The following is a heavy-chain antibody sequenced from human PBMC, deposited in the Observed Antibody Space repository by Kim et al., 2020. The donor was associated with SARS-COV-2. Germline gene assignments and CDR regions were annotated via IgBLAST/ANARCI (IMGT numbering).Heavy chain of an antibody. CDR2: SST. Sequence: SSTGYADSVKGRFTSSRDTDRNTLYLQMNSLRVEDTAVYYCTRGYGSETNYWGQGSLVIVST. J-gene: IGHJ4*02. D-gene: IGHD3-10*01. CDR3: TRGYGSETNY. V-gene: IGHV3-74*01.